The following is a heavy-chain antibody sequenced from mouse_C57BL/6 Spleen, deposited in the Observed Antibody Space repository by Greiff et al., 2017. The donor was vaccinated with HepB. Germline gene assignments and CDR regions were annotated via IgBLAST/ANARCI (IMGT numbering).Heavy chain of an antibody. CDR3: TEGNYYDWFAY. J-gene: IGHJ3*01. Sequence: EVQLQQSGAELVRPGASVKLSCTASGFNIKDDYMHWVKQRPEQGLEWIGWIDPENGDTEYASKFQGKATITADTSSNTAYLQLSSLTSEDTAVYYCTEGNYYDWFAYWGQGTLVTVSA. D-gene: IGHD1-1*01. CDR2: IDPENGDT. V-gene: IGHV14-4*01. CDR1: GFNIKDDY.